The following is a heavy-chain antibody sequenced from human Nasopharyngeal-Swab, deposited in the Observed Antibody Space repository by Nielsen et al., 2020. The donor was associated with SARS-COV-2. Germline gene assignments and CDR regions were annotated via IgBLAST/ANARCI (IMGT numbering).Heavy chain of an antibody. CDR1: GFTFTSYA. Sequence: LKISCAASGFTFTSYAMHWVRQAPGKGLEWVAVIWYDGTNKFYADSVKGRFTISRDNSKNTLYLQMNSLRAEDTAMYYCHLSSGYDGYINYWGQGTLVTVSS. CDR2: IWYDGTNK. CDR3: HLSSGYDGYINY. D-gene: IGHD3-22*01. J-gene: IGHJ4*02. V-gene: IGHV3-33*08.